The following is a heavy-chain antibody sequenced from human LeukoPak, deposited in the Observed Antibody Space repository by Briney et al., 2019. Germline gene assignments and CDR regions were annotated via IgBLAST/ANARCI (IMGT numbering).Heavy chain of an antibody. V-gene: IGHV3-30*18. Sequence: ISYDGSNKYYAASVKGRFTISRDNSKNTLYLQMNSLRAEDTAVYYCAKDAHYDFWSGYIFDYWGQGTLVTVSS. CDR2: ISYDGSNK. J-gene: IGHJ4*02. CDR3: AKDAHYDFWSGYIFDY. D-gene: IGHD3-3*01.